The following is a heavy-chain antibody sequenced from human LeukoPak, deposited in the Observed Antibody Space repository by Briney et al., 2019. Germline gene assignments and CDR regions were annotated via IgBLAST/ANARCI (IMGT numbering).Heavy chain of an antibody. V-gene: IGHV3-21*04. CDR1: GFTFSSYS. CDR3: ATEKGRGVISPYYDY. D-gene: IGHD3-10*01. J-gene: IGHJ4*02. Sequence: GGSLRLSCAASGFTFSSYSMNWVRQAPGKGLEWVSSISSSSSYIYYGDSVKGRFTISRDTSKNTLSLQMNSLRPEDTAVYYCATEKGRGVISPYYDYWGQGTLVTVSS. CDR2: ISSSSSYI.